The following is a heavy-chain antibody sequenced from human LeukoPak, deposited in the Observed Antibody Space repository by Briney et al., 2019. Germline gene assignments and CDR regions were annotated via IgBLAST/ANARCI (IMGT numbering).Heavy chain of an antibody. CDR1: GFTFGSYA. V-gene: IGHV3-23*01. CDR2: IGASGGST. D-gene: IGHD3-9*01. Sequence: GGSLRLSCAASGFTFGSYAMNWVRKAPGKGLEWVSGIGASGGSTYYADSVKGGFTISRDNSKNTLYLQMNSLRTEDTAVYYCAKAEGYDTLTGLDYWGQGTLVTVSS. CDR3: AKAEGYDTLTGLDY. J-gene: IGHJ4*02.